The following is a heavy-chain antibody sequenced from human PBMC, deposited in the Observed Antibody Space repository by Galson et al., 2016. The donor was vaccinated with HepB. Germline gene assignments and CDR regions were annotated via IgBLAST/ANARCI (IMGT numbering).Heavy chain of an antibody. Sequence: PALVQPTQTLTLTCAFSGFSLSTSGVGAGWIRQPPGKALEWLALIYWNDHKRYSPSLQIRLTITKDTSKKQVVLTLTNMDPVDTATYFCALTGSYQASDGFDIWGQGTMVTVSS. V-gene: IGHV2-5*01. CDR2: IYWNDHK. J-gene: IGHJ3*02. CDR3: ALTGSYQASDGFDI. CDR1: GFSLSTSGVG. D-gene: IGHD1-26*01.